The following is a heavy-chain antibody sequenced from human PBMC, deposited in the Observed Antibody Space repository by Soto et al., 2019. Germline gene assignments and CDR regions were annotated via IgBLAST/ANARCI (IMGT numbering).Heavy chain of an antibody. D-gene: IGHD6-19*01. Sequence: GGSISSSSYYWGWIRQPPGKGLEWIGEIYHSGSTNYNPSLKSRVTISVDKSKNQFSLKLSSVTAADTAVYYCARFSSGWYDLDYWGQGTLVTVSS. CDR1: GGSISSSSYY. CDR2: IYHSGST. CDR3: ARFSSGWYDLDY. J-gene: IGHJ4*02. V-gene: IGHV4-39*07.